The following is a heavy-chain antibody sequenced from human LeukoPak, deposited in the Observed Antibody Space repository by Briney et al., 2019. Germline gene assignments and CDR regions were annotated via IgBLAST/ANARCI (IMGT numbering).Heavy chain of an antibody. CDR3: AKEGYDSSLYYYYYGMDV. D-gene: IGHD3-22*01. V-gene: IGHV3-23*01. Sequence: GGSLRLSCAASGFTFSGYAMSWVRQAPGKGLEWVSAISGSGGSTYYADSVKGRFTISRDNSKNTLYLQMNSLRAEDTAVYYCAKEGYDSSLYYYYYGMDVWGQGTTVTVSS. CDR1: GFTFSGYA. J-gene: IGHJ6*02. CDR2: ISGSGGST.